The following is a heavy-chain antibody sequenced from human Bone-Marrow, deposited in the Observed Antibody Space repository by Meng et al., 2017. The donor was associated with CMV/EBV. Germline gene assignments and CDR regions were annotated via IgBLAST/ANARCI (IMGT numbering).Heavy chain of an antibody. CDR1: GFTFSSYW. D-gene: IGHD6-13*01. Sequence: VCLKISCAASGFTFSSYWMSCVRQAPGKGLEWVANIKQDGSEKYYVDSVKGRFTISRDNAKNPLYLQMNSLRPEDTAVYYCARVHWLAAAGTGGFDYWGQGTLVTVSS. CDR3: ARVHWLAAAGTGGFDY. J-gene: IGHJ4*02. CDR2: IKQDGSEK. V-gene: IGHV3-7*01.